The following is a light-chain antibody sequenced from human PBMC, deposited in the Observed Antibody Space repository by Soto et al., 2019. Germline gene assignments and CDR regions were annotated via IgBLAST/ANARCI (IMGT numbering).Light chain of an antibody. V-gene: IGLV2-14*01. Sequence: QSVLTQPASVSASPGQSITISCTGTSSDVGGYNYVSWYQQHPGRAPKLMIYEVSNRPSGVSNRFSGSKSGNTASLSISGLQAEDEADYYCNSFRSTSNTPSYVFGNGTKVTVL. CDR2: EVS. CDR1: SSDVGGYNY. J-gene: IGLJ1*01. CDR3: NSFRSTSNTPSYV.